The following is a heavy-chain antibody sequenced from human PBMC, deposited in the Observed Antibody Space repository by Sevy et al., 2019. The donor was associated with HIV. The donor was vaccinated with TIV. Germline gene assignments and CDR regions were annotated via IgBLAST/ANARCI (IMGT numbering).Heavy chain of an antibody. CDR2: ISSSSSTI. V-gene: IGHV3-48*01. CDR3: ARAPFRDIVVVPAAGRYYYYGMDV. D-gene: IGHD2-2*01. J-gene: IGHJ6*02. CDR1: GFTFSSYS. Sequence: GGSLRLSCAASGFTFSSYSMNWVRQAPGKGLEWVSYISSSSSTIYYAYSVKGRCTISRDNAKNSLYLQMNSLRAEDTAVYYCARAPFRDIVVVPAAGRYYYYGMDVWGQGTTVTVSS.